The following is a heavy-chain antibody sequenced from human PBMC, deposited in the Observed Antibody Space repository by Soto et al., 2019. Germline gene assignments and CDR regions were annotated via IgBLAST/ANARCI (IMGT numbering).Heavy chain of an antibody. Sequence: QVQLQESGPGLVKPSQTLSLTCTVSVGSISSGGYYWSWIRQHPGKGLEWIGYIYYSGSTYYNPSLKSRVTTSLDTSKNQFSLKLSSVTAADTAVYYCARTSYESSGTAADSWGQGTRVTVSS. CDR2: IYYSGST. D-gene: IGHD3-22*01. CDR3: ARTSYESSGTAADS. CDR1: VGSISSGGYY. V-gene: IGHV4-31*03. J-gene: IGHJ4*02.